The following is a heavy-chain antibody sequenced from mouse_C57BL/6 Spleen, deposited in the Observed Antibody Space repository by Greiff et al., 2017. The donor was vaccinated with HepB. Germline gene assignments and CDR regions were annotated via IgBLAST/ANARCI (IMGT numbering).Heavy chain of an antibody. CDR3: AFYGWFAY. J-gene: IGHJ3*01. V-gene: IGHV1-50*01. CDR2: IDPSDSYT. Sequence: QVQLQQPGAELVKPGASVKLSCKASGYTFTSYWMQWVKQRPGQGLEWIGEIDPSDSYTNYNQKFKGKATLTVDTSSSTAYMQLSSLTSEDSAVYYCAFYGWFAYWGQGTLVTVSA. D-gene: IGHD1-1*02. CDR1: GYTFTSYW.